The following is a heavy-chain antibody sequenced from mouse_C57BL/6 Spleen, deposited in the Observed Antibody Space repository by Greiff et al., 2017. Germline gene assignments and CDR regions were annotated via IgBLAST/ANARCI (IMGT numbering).Heavy chain of an antibody. V-gene: IGHV1-80*01. CDR2: IYPGDGDT. J-gene: IGHJ3*01. D-gene: IGHD2-4*01. Sequence: QVQLQQSGAELVKPGASVKISCKASGYAFSSYWMNWVKQRPGKGLECIGQIYPGDGDTNYNGKFKGKATLTADKSSSTAYMQLSSLTSEDSAVYFCARGDYDYDGGFAYWGQGTLVTVSA. CDR3: ARGDYDYDGGFAY. CDR1: GYAFSSYW.